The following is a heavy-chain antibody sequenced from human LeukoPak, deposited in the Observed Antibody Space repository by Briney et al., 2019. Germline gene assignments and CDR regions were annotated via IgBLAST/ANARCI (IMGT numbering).Heavy chain of an antibody. D-gene: IGHD3-10*01. CDR3: ARDLLGWITMVRGVPLDY. V-gene: IGHV1-2*02. CDR2: INPNSGGT. J-gene: IGHJ4*02. CDR1: GYTFTGYY. Sequence: GASVKVSCKASGYTFTGYYMHWVRQAPGQGLEWMGWINPNSGGTNYAQKFQGRVTMTRDTSISTAYMELSRLRSDDTAVYYCARDLLGWITMVRGVPLDYWGQGTLVTVSS.